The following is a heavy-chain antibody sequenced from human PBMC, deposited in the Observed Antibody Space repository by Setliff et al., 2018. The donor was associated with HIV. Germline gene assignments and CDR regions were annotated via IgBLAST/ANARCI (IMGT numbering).Heavy chain of an antibody. CDR2: IYYSGST. CDR1: GGSISSDDYY. J-gene: IGHJ4*02. CDR3: ARAGMGALRSLFDY. V-gene: IGHV4-39*02. D-gene: IGHD1-26*01. Sequence: PSETLSLTCTVSGGSISSDDYYWNWIRQPPGKGLEWIGSIYYSGSTYYNPSLKSRVTISVDTSKNQFSLKLNSVTAADTAIYYCARAGMGALRSLFDYWGQGTLVTVSS.